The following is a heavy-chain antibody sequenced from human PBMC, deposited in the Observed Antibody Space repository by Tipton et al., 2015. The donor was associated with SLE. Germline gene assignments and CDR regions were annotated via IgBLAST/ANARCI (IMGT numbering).Heavy chain of an antibody. Sequence: TLSLTCTVSGGSISGSSYYWGWIRQPPGKGLESIGSVYYSGSTYYNPSLKSRVTISVDTSKNQFSLNLSSVTAADTAVYYCARSRGGYSSGGPFDYWGQGTLVTVSS. CDR3: ARSRGGYSSGGPFDY. J-gene: IGHJ4*02. D-gene: IGHD5-18*01. CDR1: GGSISGSSYY. CDR2: VYYSGST. V-gene: IGHV4-39*01.